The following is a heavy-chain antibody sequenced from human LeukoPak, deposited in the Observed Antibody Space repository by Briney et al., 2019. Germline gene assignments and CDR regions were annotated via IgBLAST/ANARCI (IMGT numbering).Heavy chain of an antibody. CDR3: ARDGGLGDFDY. V-gene: IGHV3-21*01. CDR1: GFTFSSYS. Sequence: GGSLRLSCAASGFTFSSYSMNWVRQAPGKGLEWVSSISSGSGYIYYADSVKGRFTISRDNAKNSLYLQMNSLRAEDTAVFYCARDGGLGDFDYWGQGTLVTVSS. D-gene: IGHD3-10*01. J-gene: IGHJ4*02. CDR2: ISSGSGYI.